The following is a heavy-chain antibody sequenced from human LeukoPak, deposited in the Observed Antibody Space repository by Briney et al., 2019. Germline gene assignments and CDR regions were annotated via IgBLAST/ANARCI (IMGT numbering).Heavy chain of an antibody. CDR3: AKVSAP. CDR1: GFSFSSYE. J-gene: IGHJ5*02. Sequence: GGSLRLSCAASGFSFSSYEMNWVRQAPGKGLEWVSYISSSGSTKYYADSVKGRFTISRDNSKNTLYLQMNSLRAEDTAVYYCAKVSAPWGQGTLVTVSS. V-gene: IGHV3-48*03. CDR2: ISSSGSTK.